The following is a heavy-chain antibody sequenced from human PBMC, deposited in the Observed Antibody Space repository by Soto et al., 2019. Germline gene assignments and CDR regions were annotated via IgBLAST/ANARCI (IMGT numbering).Heavy chain of an antibody. J-gene: IGHJ4*02. CDR1: GGSFSGYY. D-gene: IGHD4-4*01. V-gene: IGHV4-34*01. CDR3: ARGEGTVTVDY. CDR2: INHSGST. Sequence: SETLSLTCAVYGGSFSGYYWSWIRQPPGKGLEWIGEINHSGSTNYNPSLKSRVTISVDTSKNQFSLKLSSVTAADTAVYYCARGEGTVTVDYWGQGTLVTVSS.